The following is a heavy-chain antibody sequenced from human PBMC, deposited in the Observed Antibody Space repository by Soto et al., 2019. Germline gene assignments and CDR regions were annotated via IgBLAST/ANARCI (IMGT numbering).Heavy chain of an antibody. J-gene: IGHJ3*02. CDR3: ARDRSDSSRADSFDI. Sequence: GSLRLSCAVSGFSVSDNYMSWVRQAPGKGLEWVSVIYRGDATHYADSVKGRFTISRDNSKNTVYLQMNSLRAEDTAVYYCARDRSDSSRADSFDIWGQGTMVTVS. V-gene: IGHV3-53*01. D-gene: IGHD6-25*01. CDR1: GFSVSDNY. CDR2: IYRGDAT.